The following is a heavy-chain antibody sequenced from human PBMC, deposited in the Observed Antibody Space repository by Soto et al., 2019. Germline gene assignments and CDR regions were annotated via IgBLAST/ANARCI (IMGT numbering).Heavy chain of an antibody. CDR3: AGDVAYDDFEGRMEN. CDR1: GFTFSSYW. D-gene: IGHD3-3*01. J-gene: IGHJ4*02. CDR2: IKQDGTEK. V-gene: IGHV3-7*01. Sequence: EVQLVESGGGLVQSGGFLRLSCAASGFTFSSYWMSWVRQAPGKGLEWVANIKQDGTEKFYVDSVKGRFTISRDNAKTSLYRQRNGLSAEDTAVYYFAGDVAYDDFEGRMENWGQGTLVTVSS.